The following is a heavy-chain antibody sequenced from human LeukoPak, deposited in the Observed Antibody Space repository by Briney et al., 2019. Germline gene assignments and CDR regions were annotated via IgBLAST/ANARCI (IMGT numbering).Heavy chain of an antibody. J-gene: IGHJ4*02. CDR2: IYYSGST. Sequence: PSETLSLTCTVSGGSISSSSYYWGWIRQPPGKGLEWIGSIYYSGSTYYNPSLKSRVTISVDTSKYQFSLKLSSVTAADTAVYYCARDFWSGYYYFDYWAREPWSPSPQ. CDR3: ARDFWSGYYYFDY. CDR1: GGSISSSSYY. D-gene: IGHD3-3*01. V-gene: IGHV4-39*02.